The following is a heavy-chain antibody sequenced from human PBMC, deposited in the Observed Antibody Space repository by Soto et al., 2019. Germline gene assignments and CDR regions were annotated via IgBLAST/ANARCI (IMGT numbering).Heavy chain of an antibody. D-gene: IGHD4-17*01. V-gene: IGHV4-39*01. J-gene: IGHJ4*02. CDR1: GGSISSSNW. Sequence: SETLSLTCAVSGGSISSSNWWSWIRQPPGKGLEWIGSIYYSGSTYYNPSLKSRVTISADTSKNQFSLKLSYVTAADTAVYYCASYYDYGDYYFDYWGQGTLVTVSS. CDR2: IYYSGST. CDR3: ASYYDYGDYYFDY.